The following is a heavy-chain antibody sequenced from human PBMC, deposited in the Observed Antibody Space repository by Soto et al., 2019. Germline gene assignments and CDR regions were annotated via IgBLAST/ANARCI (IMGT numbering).Heavy chain of an antibody. CDR3: ARGWGILTGYYYYYGMDV. V-gene: IGHV4-34*01. D-gene: IGHD3-9*01. Sequence: SETLSLTCAVYGGSFSGYYWSWIRQPPGKGLEWIGEINHSGSTNYNPSLKSRVTISVDTSKNQFSLKLSSVTAADTAVYYCARGWGILTGYYYYYGMDVWGQGTTVTVSS. CDR2: INHSGST. CDR1: GGSFSGYY. J-gene: IGHJ6*02.